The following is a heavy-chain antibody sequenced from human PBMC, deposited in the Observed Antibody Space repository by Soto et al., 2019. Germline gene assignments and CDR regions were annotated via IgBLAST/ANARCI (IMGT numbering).Heavy chain of an antibody. J-gene: IGHJ4*02. Sequence: EVQLVESEGGLVKPGGSLRLSCAASGFTFSSYSMNWVRQAPGKGLEWVSSISSSSSYIYYADSVKGRFTISRDNAKNSLYLQMNSLRAEDTAVYYCARGREYDYIWGSYRYTRGEDYWGQGTLVTVSS. D-gene: IGHD3-16*02. CDR3: ARGREYDYIWGSYRYTRGEDY. CDR2: ISSSSSYI. CDR1: GFTFSSYS. V-gene: IGHV3-21*01.